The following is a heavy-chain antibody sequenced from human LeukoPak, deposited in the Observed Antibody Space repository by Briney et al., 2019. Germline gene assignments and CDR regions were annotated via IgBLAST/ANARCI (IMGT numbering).Heavy chain of an antibody. CDR3: ARTVFLAGWHFDF. V-gene: IGHV4-59*08. CDR2: IYHNGNT. J-gene: IGHJ4*02. D-gene: IGHD3-9*01. Sequence: SETLSLTCTVSDGYISSHHWSWIRQPPGKGLEWIGYIYHNGNTNHNPSLKSRVTISIDTSKNRFSLKLSSVTAADTAVYYCARTVFLAGWHFDFWGQGTLVTVSS. CDR1: DGYISSHH.